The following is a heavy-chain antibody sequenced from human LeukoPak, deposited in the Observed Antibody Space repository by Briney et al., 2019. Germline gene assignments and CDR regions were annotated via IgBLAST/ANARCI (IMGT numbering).Heavy chain of an antibody. CDR1: DGSIGTSY. CDR2: IDYTGTT. CDR3: ARQNDFMVVPVD. V-gene: IGHV4-59*08. D-gene: IGHD3-3*01. Sequence: SETLSLTCIVSDGSIGTSYWRWIRQPPGKGLEWIGYIDYTGTTKYNPSLKSRATLSVDMLKNQFSLKLTSVSAADTAVYYCARQNDFMVVPVDWGQGTLVTVSS. J-gene: IGHJ4*02.